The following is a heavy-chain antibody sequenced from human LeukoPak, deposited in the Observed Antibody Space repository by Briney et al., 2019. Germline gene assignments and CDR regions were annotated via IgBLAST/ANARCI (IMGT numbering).Heavy chain of an antibody. CDR3: TSSGYRGPEYFQH. Sequence: GGSLGLSCTASGFTFGDYAMSWFRQAPGKGLEWVGFIRSKAYGGTTEYAASVKGRFTISRDDSKSIAYLQMNSLKTEDTAVYYCTSSGYRGPEYFQHWGQGTLVTVSS. J-gene: IGHJ1*01. CDR2: IRSKAYGGTT. CDR1: GFTFGDYA. D-gene: IGHD3-22*01. V-gene: IGHV3-49*03.